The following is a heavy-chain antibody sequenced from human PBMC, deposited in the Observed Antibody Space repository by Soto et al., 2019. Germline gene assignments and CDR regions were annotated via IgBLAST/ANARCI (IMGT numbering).Heavy chain of an antibody. D-gene: IGHD3-22*01. CDR2: ISAYNGNT. CDR3: AREGYYDSSGYYNYYGMDV. CDR1: CYTFTSCG. V-gene: IGHV1-18*01. Sequence: RXSVEVCFRASCYTFTSCGISWVRQAPGQGLEWMGWISAYNGNTNYAQKLQGRVTMTTDTSTSTAYMELRSLRSDDTAVYYCAREGYYDSSGYYNYYGMDVWGQGTTVTVSS. J-gene: IGHJ6*02.